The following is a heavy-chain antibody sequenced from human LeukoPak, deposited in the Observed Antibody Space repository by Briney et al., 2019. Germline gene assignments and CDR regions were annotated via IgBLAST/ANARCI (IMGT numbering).Heavy chain of an antibody. V-gene: IGHV1-8*01. Sequence: GASVKVSCKASGYTFTSYDINWVRQATGLGPEWMGWMNPNSGNTGYAQKFQGRVTMTRNTSISTAYLELSSLTSEDTAVYHCARGPNKYDGGNSGSDWFDPWGQGGLVTVSS. CDR1: GYTFTSYD. J-gene: IGHJ5*02. D-gene: IGHD4-23*01. CDR2: MNPNSGNT. CDR3: ARGPNKYDGGNSGSDWFDP.